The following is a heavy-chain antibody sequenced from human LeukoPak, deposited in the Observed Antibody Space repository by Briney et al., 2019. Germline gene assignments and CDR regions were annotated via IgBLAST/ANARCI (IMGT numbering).Heavy chain of an antibody. V-gene: IGHV2-70*11. J-gene: IGHJ4*02. CDR1: GFSLSTSGMC. CDR3: ARIWGASASSSSFYFDY. Sequence: SGPTLVSPTQTLTLTCTFSGFSLSTSGMCVSWIRQPPGKALEWLARIDWDDDKYYSTSLKTRLTISKDTSKNQVVLTMTNMDPVDTATYYCARIWGASASSSSFYFDYWGQGTLVTVSS. CDR2: IDWDDDK. D-gene: IGHD6-6*01.